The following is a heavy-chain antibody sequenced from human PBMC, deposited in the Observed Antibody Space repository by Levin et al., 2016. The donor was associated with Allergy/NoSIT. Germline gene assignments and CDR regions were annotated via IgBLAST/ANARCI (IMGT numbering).Heavy chain of an antibody. CDR2: IYYSGST. CDR1: GGSISSYY. J-gene: IGHJ3*02. V-gene: IGHV4-59*01. CDR3: ARDNRITGAFDI. D-gene: IGHD5-24*01. Sequence: SETLSLTCTVSGGSISSYYWSWIRQPPGKGLEWIGYIYYSGSTNYNPSLKSRVTISVDTSKNQFSLKLSSVTAADTAVYYCARDNRITGAFDIWGQGTMVTVSS.